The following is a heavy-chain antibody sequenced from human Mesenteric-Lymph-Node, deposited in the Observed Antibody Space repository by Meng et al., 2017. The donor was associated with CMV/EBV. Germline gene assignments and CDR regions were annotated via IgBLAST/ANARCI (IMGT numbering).Heavy chain of an antibody. CDR2: VYWDDDK. CDR1: GFSHSTIGVG. D-gene: IGHD3-10*02. J-gene: IGHJ4*02. Sequence: TFSGFSHSTIGVGVRWHRQHPGKALEWLALVYWDDDKRYSPSLKSRLTITKDTSKNQVVLTMTNMDPVDTATSFCAHRGLPSYVLDYWGLGTLVTVSS. V-gene: IGHV2-5*02. CDR3: AHRGLPSYVLDY.